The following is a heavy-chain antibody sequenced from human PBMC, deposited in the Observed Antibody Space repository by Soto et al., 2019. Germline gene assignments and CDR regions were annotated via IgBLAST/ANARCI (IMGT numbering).Heavy chain of an antibody. V-gene: IGHV3-23*01. CDR2: ISGSGGST. Sequence: GGSLRLSCAASGFTFSSYAMSWVRQAPGKGLEWVSAISGSGGSTYYADSVKGRFTISRDNSKNTLYLQMNSLRAEDTAVYYCAKDRAIKIFVWDAFDIWGHGTMVTVSS. CDR1: GFTFSSYA. CDR3: AKDRAIKIFVWDAFDI. J-gene: IGHJ3*02. D-gene: IGHD3-3*01.